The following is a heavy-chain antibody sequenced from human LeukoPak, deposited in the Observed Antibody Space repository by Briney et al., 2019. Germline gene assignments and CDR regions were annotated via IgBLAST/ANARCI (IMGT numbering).Heavy chain of an antibody. CDR1: GYSISSGYY. D-gene: IGHD3-3*01. Sequence: SETLSLTCAVSGYSISSGYYWGWIRQPPGKGLEWIGSIYHSGSTYYNPSLKSRATISVDTSKNQFSLKLSSVTAADTAVYYCARESQAYYDLDYWGQGTLVTVSS. CDR3: ARESQAYYDLDY. J-gene: IGHJ4*02. V-gene: IGHV4-38-2*02. CDR2: IYHSGST.